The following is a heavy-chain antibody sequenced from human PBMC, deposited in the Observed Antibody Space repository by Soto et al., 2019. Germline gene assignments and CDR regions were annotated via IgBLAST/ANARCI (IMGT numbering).Heavy chain of an antibody. CDR2: IYYSGST. CDR3: ARIAVAGRTNYYYYGMDV. CDR1: GGSISSYY. D-gene: IGHD6-19*01. J-gene: IGHJ6*02. V-gene: IGHV4-59*01. Sequence: TSETLSLTCTVSGGSISSYYWSWIRQPPGKGLEWIGYIYYSGSTNYNPSLKSRVTISVDTSKNQFSLKLSSVTAADAAVYYCARIAVAGRTNYYYYGMDVWGQGTTVTVSS.